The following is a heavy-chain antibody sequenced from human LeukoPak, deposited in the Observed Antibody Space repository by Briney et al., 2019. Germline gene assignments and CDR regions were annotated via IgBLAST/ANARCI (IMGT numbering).Heavy chain of an antibody. CDR3: ARGSGVLVDPFDY. Sequence: PGGSLRLSCAASGFTFSSYEMNWVRQAPGKGLEWVSYISSSGSTIYYADSVKGRFTISRDNAKNSLYLQMNSLRAEDTAVHYCARGSGVLVDPFDYWGQGTLVTVSS. CDR1: GFTFSSYE. D-gene: IGHD3-10*01. CDR2: ISSSGSTI. V-gene: IGHV3-48*03. J-gene: IGHJ4*02.